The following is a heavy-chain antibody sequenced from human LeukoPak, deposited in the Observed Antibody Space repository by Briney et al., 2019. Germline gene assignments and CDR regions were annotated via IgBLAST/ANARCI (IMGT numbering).Heavy chain of an antibody. CDR1: GGSISSYY. V-gene: IGHV4-59*08. J-gene: IGHJ4*02. D-gene: IGHD2-15*01. CDR2: IYYSGST. CDR3: ARTYSYFDY. Sequence: SETLSLTCTVSGGSISSYYWSWIRQPPGKGLEWIGYIYYSGSTNYNPSLKSRVTISVDTSKNQFSLKLSSVTAADTAVYYCARTYSYFDYWGRGTLVTVSS.